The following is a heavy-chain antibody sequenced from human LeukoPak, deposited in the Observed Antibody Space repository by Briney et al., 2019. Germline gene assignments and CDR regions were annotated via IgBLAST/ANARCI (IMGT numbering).Heavy chain of an antibody. J-gene: IGHJ4*02. D-gene: IGHD2-2*01. CDR3: ARGVVVPAAMGADY. CDR1: GGTLSSYA. CDR2: IIPIFGTA. Sequence: SVKVSCKASGGTLSSYAISWVRQAPGQGLEWMGGIIPIFGTANYAQKFQGRVTITTDESTSTAYMELSSLRSEDTAVYYCARGVVVPAAMGADYWGQGTLVTVSS. V-gene: IGHV1-69*05.